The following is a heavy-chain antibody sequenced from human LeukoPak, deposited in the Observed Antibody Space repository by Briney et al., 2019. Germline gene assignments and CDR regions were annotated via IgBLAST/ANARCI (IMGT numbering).Heavy chain of an antibody. V-gene: IGHV3-21*01. CDR1: GFTFSSYE. Sequence: GGSLRLSCAASGFTFSSYEMNWVRQAPGKGLEWVSSISSSSSYIYYADSVKGRFTISRDNAKNSLYLQMNSLRAEDTAVYYCARDRAYMVRGDHDAFDIWGQGTMVTVSS. J-gene: IGHJ3*02. CDR2: ISSSSSYI. D-gene: IGHD3-10*01. CDR3: ARDRAYMVRGDHDAFDI.